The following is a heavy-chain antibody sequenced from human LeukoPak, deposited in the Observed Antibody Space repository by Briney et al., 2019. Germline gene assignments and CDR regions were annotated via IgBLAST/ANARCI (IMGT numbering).Heavy chain of an antibody. CDR2: NSGST. V-gene: IGHV4-61*01. CDR1: GGSMSSGPYS. CDR3: ARGDSSSWYSMDV. D-gene: IGHD6-13*01. Sequence: SETLSLTCTVSGGSMSSGPYSWSWIRQPPGKGLEWIGYNSGSTNYNPSLKSRVTISVDTSKNQFSLKLSSVTAADTAVYYCARGDSSSWYSMDVWGKGTTVTVSS. J-gene: IGHJ6*03.